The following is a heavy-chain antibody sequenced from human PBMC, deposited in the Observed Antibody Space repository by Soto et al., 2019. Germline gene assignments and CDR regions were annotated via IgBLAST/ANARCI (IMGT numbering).Heavy chain of an antibody. D-gene: IGHD2-8*01. V-gene: IGHV3-23*01. Sequence: EVQLLESGGGLVQPGGSLRLSCAASGFTFSNYAMSWVRQAPGKGLEWVSAISGSGDSTYYTDSVKGRFAISRDNSKNTLYLQASSLRADDTAVYYCARPRSPYCTNGVCYNRGEPCDFWGQGTLVTVSS. CDR1: GFTFSNYA. CDR3: ARPRSPYCTNGVCYNRGEPCDF. J-gene: IGHJ4*02. CDR2: ISGSGDST.